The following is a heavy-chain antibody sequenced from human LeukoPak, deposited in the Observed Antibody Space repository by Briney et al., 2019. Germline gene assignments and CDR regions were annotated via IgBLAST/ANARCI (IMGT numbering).Heavy chain of an antibody. CDR2: INWNGGST. V-gene: IGHV3-20*04. D-gene: IGHD6-6*01. CDR1: GFTFDDYG. J-gene: IGHJ4*02. Sequence: GGSLRLSCAASGFTFDDYGMSWVRQAPGKGLEWVSGINWNGGSTGYADSVKGRFTISRDNAKNSLYLQMNSLRAEDTAVYYCARERAARPQYYFDYWGQGTLVTVSS. CDR3: ARERAARPQYYFDY.